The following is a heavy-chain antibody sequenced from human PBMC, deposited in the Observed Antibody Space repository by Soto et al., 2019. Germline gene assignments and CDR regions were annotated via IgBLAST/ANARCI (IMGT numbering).Heavy chain of an antibody. CDR1: GGSISSGAYY. J-gene: IGHJ4*02. CDR2: VYYTGTT. D-gene: IGHD3-22*01. Sequence: QVQLQESGPGLVKPSQTLSLTCTVSGGSISSGAYYWSWIRQHPGEGLEWIGYVYYTGTTYYNPSLKRRVTILVDTSKHQFSLKLSSVTDADTAVYYCARLSYYDSSDFYHFDSWGQGTLVTVSS. CDR3: ARLSYYDSSDFYHFDS. V-gene: IGHV4-31*03.